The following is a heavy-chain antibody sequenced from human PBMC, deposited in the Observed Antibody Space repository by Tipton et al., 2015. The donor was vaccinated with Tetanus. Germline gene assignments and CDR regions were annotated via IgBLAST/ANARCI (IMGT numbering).Heavy chain of an antibody. CDR2: IIPIFGTA. Sequence: QLVQSGAEVKKPGSSVKVSCKASGGTFSNYAISWVRQAPGQGLEWMGGIIPIFGTAKCAQKFQGRVTITADESTSTAYMELSSLRSEDTAVYYCARKWDIVAVSAANYYGLDVWGQGTTVTVSS. D-gene: IGHD2-2*01. CDR1: GGTFSNYA. J-gene: IGHJ6*02. CDR3: ARKWDIVAVSAANYYGLDV. V-gene: IGHV1-69*01.